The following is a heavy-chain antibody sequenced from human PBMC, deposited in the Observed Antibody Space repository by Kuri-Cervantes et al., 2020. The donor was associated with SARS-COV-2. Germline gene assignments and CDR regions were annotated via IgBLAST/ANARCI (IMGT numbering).Heavy chain of an antibody. D-gene: IGHD2-21*01. J-gene: IGHJ6*02. Sequence: SETLSLTCTVSGGSVSSGSYYWSWIRQPPGKGLEWIGYIYYSGSTNYNPSLKSRVTISVDTSKNQFSLKLSSVTAADTAVYYCARDLWGDSYYYHGVDVWGQGTTVTVSS. CDR2: IYYSGST. CDR3: ARDLWGDSYYYHGVDV. V-gene: IGHV4-61*01. CDR1: GGSVSSGSYY.